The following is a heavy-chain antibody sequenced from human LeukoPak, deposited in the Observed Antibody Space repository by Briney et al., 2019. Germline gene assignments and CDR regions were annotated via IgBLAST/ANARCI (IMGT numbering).Heavy chain of an antibody. CDR1: GFPFSNYA. CDR3: AKAKTQAMVLRGNY. CDR2: ISGSGDTT. V-gene: IGHV3-23*01. D-gene: IGHD5-18*01. J-gene: IGHJ4*02. Sequence: GGSLRLSCAASGFPFSNYALRWVRQAPGKGLEWVSAISGSGDTTYYADSVKGRFTISRDNSKNTLYLQMNSLRADDTAVYYCAKAKTQAMVLRGNYWGQGTLVTVSS.